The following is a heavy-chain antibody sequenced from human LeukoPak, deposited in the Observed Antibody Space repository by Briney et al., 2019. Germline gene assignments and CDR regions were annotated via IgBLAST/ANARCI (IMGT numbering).Heavy chain of an antibody. CDR1: GFTFSSYG. V-gene: IGHV3-33*01. D-gene: IGHD2-2*01. Sequence: PGRSLRLSCAASGFTFSSYGMHWVRQAPGKGLEWVAVIWYDGSNKYYADSVKGRFTISRDNSKNTLYLQMNSLRAEDTAVYYCARDSRRYCSSTSCYRGEFDPWGQGTLVTVSS. CDR3: ARDSRRYCSSTSCYRGEFDP. J-gene: IGHJ5*02. CDR2: IWYDGSNK.